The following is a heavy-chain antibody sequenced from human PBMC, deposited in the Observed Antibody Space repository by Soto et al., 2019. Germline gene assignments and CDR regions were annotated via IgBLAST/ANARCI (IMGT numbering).Heavy chain of an antibody. J-gene: IGHJ6*02. Sequence: ASVKVSCKASGYTFTSYGISWVRQAPGQGLEWMGWISAYNGNTNYAQKLQVRVTMTTDTSTSTAYMELRSLRSDDTAVYYCARDLKYSYGQNYYYYGMDVWGQGTTVTVSS. CDR2: ISAYNGNT. V-gene: IGHV1-18*01. CDR1: GYTFTSYG. CDR3: ARDLKYSYGQNYYYYGMDV. D-gene: IGHD5-18*01.